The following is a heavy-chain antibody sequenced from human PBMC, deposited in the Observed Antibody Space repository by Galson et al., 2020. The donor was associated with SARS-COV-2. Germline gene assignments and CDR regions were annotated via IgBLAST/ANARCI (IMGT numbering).Heavy chain of an antibody. CDR3: ARRYSSSWGYFDY. V-gene: IGHV4-38-2*01. CDR1: GYSISSGYY. CDR2: IYHSGST. J-gene: IGHJ4*02. D-gene: IGHD6-13*01. Sequence: SETLSLTCAVSGYSISSGYYWGWIRQPPGKGLEWIGSIYHSGSTYYNPSLKSRVTISVDTSKNQFSLKLSSVTAADTAVYYCARRYSSSWGYFDYWGQGTLVTVSS.